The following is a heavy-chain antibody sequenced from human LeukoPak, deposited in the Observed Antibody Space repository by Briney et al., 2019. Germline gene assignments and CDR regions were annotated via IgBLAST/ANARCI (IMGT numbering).Heavy chain of an antibody. CDR3: ARDLVVRGVNPGYYYYGMDV. V-gene: IGHV3-21*01. D-gene: IGHD3-10*01. CDR1: GFTFSSYS. CDR2: ISSSSSYI. Sequence: GGSLRLSCAASGFTFSSYSMNWVRQAPGKGLEWVSSISSSSSYIYYADSVKGRFTISRDNAKNSLYLQMNSLRAEDTAVYYCARDLVVRGVNPGYYYYGMDVWGQRTTVTVSS. J-gene: IGHJ6*02.